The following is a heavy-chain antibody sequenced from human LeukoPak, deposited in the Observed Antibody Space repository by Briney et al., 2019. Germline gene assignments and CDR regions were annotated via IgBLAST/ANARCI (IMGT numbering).Heavy chain of an antibody. CDR2: IYWDDDK. Sequence: SGPTLVNPTQTLTLTCAFSGFSLSTTGVGVGWIRQPPGKALEWLALIYWDDDKRYSPSLKSRLTITKDTSKNLVVLTMTNMDPVDTATYYCTHTQSSSGWGFYYFDYWGQGTLVTVSS. D-gene: IGHD6-19*01. CDR3: THTQSSSGWGFYYFDY. J-gene: IGHJ4*02. CDR1: GFSLSTTGVG. V-gene: IGHV2-5*02.